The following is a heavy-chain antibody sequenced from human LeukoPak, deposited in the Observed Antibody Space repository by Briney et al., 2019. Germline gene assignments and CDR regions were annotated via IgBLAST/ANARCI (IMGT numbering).Heavy chain of an antibody. CDR1: GYTFTGYY. CDR2: INPNSGGT. CDR3: APSGRSGGWFSGGYYFDY. V-gene: IGHV1-2*02. Sequence: GASVKVSCKASGYTFTGYYIHWVRQAPGQGLEWMGWINPNSGGTMYPQRFQGRVTMTRDTSIGTAYMELSRLRSDDTAVYFCAPSGRSGGWFSGGYYFDYWGQGTLVTVSS. D-gene: IGHD2-15*01. J-gene: IGHJ4*02.